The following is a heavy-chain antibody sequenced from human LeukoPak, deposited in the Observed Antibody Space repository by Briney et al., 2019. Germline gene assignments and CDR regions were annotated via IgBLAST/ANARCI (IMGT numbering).Heavy chain of an antibody. CDR1: GFTFSRYS. CDR3: ARDPGYYDSSGYYVDY. CDR2: ISSSSSYI. D-gene: IGHD3-22*01. V-gene: IGHV3-21*01. Sequence: GGSLRLSCAASGFTFSRYSMNWVRQAPGKGLEWVSSISSSSSYIYYADSVKGRFTISRDNAKNSLYLQMNSLRAEDTAVYYCARDPGYYDSSGYYVDYWGQGTLVTASS. J-gene: IGHJ4*02.